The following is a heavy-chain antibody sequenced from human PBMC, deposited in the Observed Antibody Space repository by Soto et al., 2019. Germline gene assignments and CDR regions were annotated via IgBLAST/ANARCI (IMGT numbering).Heavy chain of an antibody. Sequence: SVKVSCKASGGTFRNYPINWVRQAPGQGLEWMGSIFPLTDIPDYAQNFQARLTISADKSTSTAYMELNSLTSDDTAMYFCARGPLVVLNYFESWGQGTLVTVSS. CDR3: ARGPLVVLNYFES. CDR2: IFPLTDIP. CDR1: GGTFRNYP. V-gene: IGHV1-69*04. J-gene: IGHJ4*02.